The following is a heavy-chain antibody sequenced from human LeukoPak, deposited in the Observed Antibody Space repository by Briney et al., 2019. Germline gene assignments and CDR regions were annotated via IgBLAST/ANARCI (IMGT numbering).Heavy chain of an antibody. CDR1: GGSISSYY. D-gene: IGHD3-16*01. V-gene: IGHV4-59*08. Sequence: SETLSLTCTASGGSISSYYGSWIRQPPGKGLGWVGYIYYSGSTNYNPSLKSRVTISVDTSKNQFSLKLSSVTAADTAVYYCARQSPPNYDYVWGTLSGGAFDIWGQGTMVTVSS. J-gene: IGHJ3*02. CDR3: ARQSPPNYDYVWGTLSGGAFDI. CDR2: IYYSGST.